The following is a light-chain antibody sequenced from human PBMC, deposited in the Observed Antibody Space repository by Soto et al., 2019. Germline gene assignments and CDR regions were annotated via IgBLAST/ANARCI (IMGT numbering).Light chain of an antibody. CDR1: SSDIGAYNF. CDR2: DVN. CDR3: SSYTYNNTHLYV. Sequence: QSALNQPASVSGSPGRWITISCTGTSSDIGAYNFVSWYQHHPGKAPKVLIYDVNNRPSGVSKRFSGSKSGNAASLTISGLQAEDEADYYCSSYTYNNTHLYVFGSGTKVTVL. J-gene: IGLJ1*01. V-gene: IGLV2-14*03.